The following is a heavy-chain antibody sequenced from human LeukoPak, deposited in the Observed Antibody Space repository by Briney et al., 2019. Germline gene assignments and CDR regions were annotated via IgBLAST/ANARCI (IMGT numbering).Heavy chain of an antibody. CDR1: GGSISSGDYY. CDR3: ARERGYCSSTSCYTPDFDY. J-gene: IGHJ4*02. Sequence: SETLSLTCTVSGGSISSGDYYWSWIRQPPGKGLEWIGYIYYSGSTYYNPSLKSRVTISVDTSKNQFSLKLSSVTAADTAVYYCARERGYCSSTSCYTPDFDYWGQGTLVTVSS. V-gene: IGHV4-30-4*01. D-gene: IGHD2-2*02. CDR2: IYYSGST.